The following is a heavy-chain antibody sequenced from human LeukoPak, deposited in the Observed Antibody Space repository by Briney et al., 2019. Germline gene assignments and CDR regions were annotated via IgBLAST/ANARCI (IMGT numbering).Heavy chain of an antibody. V-gene: IGHV6-1*01. J-gene: IGHJ4*02. CDR1: GDSVSSNSGT. Sequence: SQTLSPTCAISGDSVSSNSGTWNWIRQSPSRGLEWLGRTYYRSKWYSDYAVSVKSRLTINPDTSKNQFSLQLNSVTPEDTAVYFCARYYDSTGSFDYWGQGTLVTVSS. CDR3: ARYYDSTGSFDY. D-gene: IGHD3-22*01. CDR2: TYYRSKWYS.